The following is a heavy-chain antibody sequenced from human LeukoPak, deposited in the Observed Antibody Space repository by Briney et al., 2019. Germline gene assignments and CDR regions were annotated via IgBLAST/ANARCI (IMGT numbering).Heavy chain of an antibody. CDR2: TNPNSGGT. CDR3: ARAYGSRTGDY. V-gene: IGHV1-2*02. Sequence: ASVKVSCKASGYTSTGYYMHWVRQAPGQGLEWMGWTNPNSGGTNYAQKFQGRVTMTRDTSISTAYMELSRLRSDDTAVYYCARAYGSRTGDYWGQGTLVTVSS. CDR1: GYTSTGYY. J-gene: IGHJ4*02. D-gene: IGHD3-10*01.